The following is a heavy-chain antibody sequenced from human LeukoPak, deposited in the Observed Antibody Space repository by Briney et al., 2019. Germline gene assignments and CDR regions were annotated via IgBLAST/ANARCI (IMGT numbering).Heavy chain of an antibody. V-gene: IGHV3-66*01. J-gene: IGHJ4*02. CDR2: IYSGGST. Sequence: PGGSLRLSCAASGFTVSSNYMSWVRQAPGKGLEWVSVIYSGGSTYYADSVKGRFTISRDNAKNSLYLQMNSLRAEDTAVYYCASYDSSGYFLPNWGQGTLVTVSS. CDR3: ASYDSSGYFLPN. CDR1: GFTVSSNY. D-gene: IGHD3-22*01.